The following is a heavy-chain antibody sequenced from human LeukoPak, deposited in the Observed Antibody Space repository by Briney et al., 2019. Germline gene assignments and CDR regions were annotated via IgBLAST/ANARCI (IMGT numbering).Heavy chain of an antibody. CDR2: IYTSGST. J-gene: IGHJ4*02. CDR3: ASHRYWNFYLDY. V-gene: IGHV4-61*02. CDR1: GGSISSGSYY. D-gene: IGHD1-7*01. Sequence: SETLSLTCTVSGGSISSGSYYWSWIRQPAGKGLEWIGRIYTSGSTNYNPSLKGRVTVSRDISKNLISLKLTSLTAADTAVYFCASHRYWNFYLDYWGQGAQVTVSS.